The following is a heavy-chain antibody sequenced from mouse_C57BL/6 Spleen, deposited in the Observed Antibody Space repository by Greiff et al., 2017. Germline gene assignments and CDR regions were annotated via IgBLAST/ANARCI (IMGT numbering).Heavy chain of an antibody. V-gene: IGHV1-82*01. CDR2: IYPGDGDT. D-gene: IGHD1-1*01. CDR1: GYAFSSSW. CDR3: ARGGITTVVATDYYAMDY. J-gene: IGHJ4*01. Sequence: QVQLKESGPELVKPGASVKISCKASGYAFSSSWMNWVKQRPGKGLEWIGRIYPGDGDTNYNGKFKGKATLTADKSSSTAYMQLSSLTSEDSAVYFCARGGITTVVATDYYAMDYWGQGTSVTVSS.